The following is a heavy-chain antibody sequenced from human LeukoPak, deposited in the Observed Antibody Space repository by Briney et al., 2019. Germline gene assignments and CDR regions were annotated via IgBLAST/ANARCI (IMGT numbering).Heavy chain of an antibody. CDR3: ARDWEQLNNWFDP. CDR2: INPNSGGT. CDR1: GYTFTGYY. V-gene: IGHV1-2*02. D-gene: IGHD6-6*01. J-gene: IGHJ5*02. Sequence: GASVKVSCKASGYTFTGYYMHWVRQAPGQGLEWMGWINPNSGGTNYAQKFQGRVTMTRDTSISTAYMELSRLRSDDTAVYYCARDWEQLNNWFDPWGQGTLVTVSS.